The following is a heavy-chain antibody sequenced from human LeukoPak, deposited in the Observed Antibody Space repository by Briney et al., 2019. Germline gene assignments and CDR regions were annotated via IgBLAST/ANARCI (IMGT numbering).Heavy chain of an antibody. CDR2: ILISEST. V-gene: IGHV4-39*07. D-gene: IGHD6-13*01. J-gene: IGHJ2*01. CDR3: ARVSSSWYEDWYFDL. Sequence: SETLSLTCTVSGGSISTSSYYWGWIRQPPGKGLEWIGRILISESTNYNPSLKSRVTMSVDTSKNQFSLKLSSVTAADTAVYYCARVSSSWYEDWYFDLWGRGTLVSVSS. CDR1: GGSISTSSYY.